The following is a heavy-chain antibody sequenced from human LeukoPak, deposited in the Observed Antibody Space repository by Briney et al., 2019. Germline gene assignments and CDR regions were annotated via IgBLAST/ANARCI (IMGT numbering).Heavy chain of an antibody. Sequence: GGSLRLSCAASGFTFSSYAIHWVRQAPGKGLEWVAVKSYDGSNKYYADSVKGRFAISRDNSKNTLYLQMNSLRAEDTAVYYCARETGGAVGSTDFDYWGQGTLVTVSS. CDR2: KSYDGSNK. J-gene: IGHJ4*02. CDR1: GFTFSSYA. D-gene: IGHD3-10*01. CDR3: ARETGGAVGSTDFDY. V-gene: IGHV3-30*09.